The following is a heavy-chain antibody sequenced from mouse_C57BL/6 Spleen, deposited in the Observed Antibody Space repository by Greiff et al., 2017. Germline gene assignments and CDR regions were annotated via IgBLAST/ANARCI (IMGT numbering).Heavy chain of an antibody. CDR3: ARVGDGYYVDYAMDY. CDR2: ISYDGSN. J-gene: IGHJ4*01. V-gene: IGHV3-6*01. CDR1: GYSITSGYY. D-gene: IGHD2-3*01. Sequence: EVKVEESGPGLVKPSQSLSLTCSVTGYSITSGYYWNWIRQFPGNKLEWMGYISYDGSNNYNPSLKNRISITRDTSKNQFFLKLNSVTTEDTATYYCARVGDGYYVDYAMDYWGQGTSVTVSS.